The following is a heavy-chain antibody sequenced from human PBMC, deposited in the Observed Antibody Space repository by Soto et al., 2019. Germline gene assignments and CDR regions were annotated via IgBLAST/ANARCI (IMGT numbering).Heavy chain of an antibody. CDR1: GFVFSYYS. CDR3: ATPLREWRDYYHSGMDV. D-gene: IGHD1-26*01. J-gene: IGHJ6*02. V-gene: IGHV3-21*02. CDR2: ISSSAVDI. Sequence: EVQLKESGGGVVKTGGSLRLSCVASGFVFSYYSINWVRQAPGKGLEWVASISSSAVDIYYGDSVKGRFTISRDNARNSLFLQMNSLRAEDTAVYYCATPLREWRDYYHSGMDVWGQGTTVTV.